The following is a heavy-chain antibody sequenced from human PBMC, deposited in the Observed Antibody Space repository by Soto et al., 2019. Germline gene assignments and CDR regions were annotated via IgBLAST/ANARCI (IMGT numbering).Heavy chain of an antibody. V-gene: IGHV3-30*03. CDR2: ISRDGGTK. J-gene: IGHJ4*02. Sequence: QVHLVESGGGVVQPGRSLRLSCAVNGFTVSTYGVHWVRQAPGKGLEWVAVISRDGGTKFYADSVKGRFTISRDNSRNTLFLEMNILRGDDMAVYYCTGEVASGYWGQGTLVTVSS. D-gene: IGHD2-8*02. CDR3: TGEVASGY. CDR1: GFTVSTYG.